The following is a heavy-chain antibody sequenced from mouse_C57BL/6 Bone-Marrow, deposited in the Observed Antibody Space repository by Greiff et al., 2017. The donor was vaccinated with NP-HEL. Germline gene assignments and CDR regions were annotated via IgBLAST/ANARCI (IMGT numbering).Heavy chain of an antibody. V-gene: IGHV1-50*01. CDR1: GYTFTSYW. CDR3: AQVYYGSSYYFDY. J-gene: IGHJ2*01. Sequence: VQLQQSGAELVKPGASVKLSCKASGYTFTSYWMQWVKQRPGQGLEWIGEIDPSDSYTNSNQKFKGKATLTVDTSSSTAYMQLSSLTSEDSAVYYCAQVYYGSSYYFDYWGQGTTLTVSS. D-gene: IGHD1-1*01. CDR2: IDPSDSYT.